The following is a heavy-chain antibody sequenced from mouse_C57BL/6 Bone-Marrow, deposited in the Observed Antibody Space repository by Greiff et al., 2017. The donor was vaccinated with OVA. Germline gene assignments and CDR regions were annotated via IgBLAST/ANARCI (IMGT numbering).Heavy chain of an antibody. CDR3: ARPGSSDGHYAMDY. J-gene: IGHJ4*01. CDR2: ILPGSGST. V-gene: IGHV1-75*01. Sequence: QVQLQQSGPELVKPGASVHLSCPASGYTFTDYSIHWVKQRPAQGLEWIACILPGSGSTYYNEKFTGKATLTVDKSSSTAYMWLSRLSAEDSAVYFCARPGSSDGHYAMDYWGQGTSVTVSA. D-gene: IGHD1-1*01. CDR1: GYTFTDYS.